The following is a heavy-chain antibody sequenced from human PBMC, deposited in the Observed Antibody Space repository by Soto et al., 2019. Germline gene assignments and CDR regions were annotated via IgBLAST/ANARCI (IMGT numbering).Heavy chain of an antibody. J-gene: IGHJ5*02. D-gene: IGHD2-15*01. CDR1: GFSVSSNY. V-gene: IGHV3-53*01. CDR2: HYSGGST. Sequence: DVQLVESGGGLVQPGGSLRLSCAISGFSVSSNYLSWVRQAPGKGLEWVSVHYSGGSTYYADSVQGRFTISRYKSNNTLYLHMRRVRAEDTAVYFCARDRHPRGTVWATPPPAPWGQETKVTVSS. CDR3: ARDRHPRGTVWATPPPAP.